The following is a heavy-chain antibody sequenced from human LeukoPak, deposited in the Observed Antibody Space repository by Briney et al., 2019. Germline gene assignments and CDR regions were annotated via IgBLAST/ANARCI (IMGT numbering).Heavy chain of an antibody. CDR2: INWNGGST. CDR1: GFTFDDYG. D-gene: IGHD6-6*01. CDR3: ARTGSSSELNWFDP. J-gene: IGHJ5*02. V-gene: IGHV3-20*04. Sequence: PGGSLRLSCAASGFTFDDYGMSWVRQAPGKGLEWVSGINWNGGSTGYADSVKGRFTISRDNAKNSLYLQMNSLRAEDTALYYCARTGSSSELNWFDPWGQGTLVTVSS.